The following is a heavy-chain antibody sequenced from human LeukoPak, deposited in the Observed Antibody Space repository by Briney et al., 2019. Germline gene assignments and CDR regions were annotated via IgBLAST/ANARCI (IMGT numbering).Heavy chain of an antibody. Sequence: GRSLRLSCIASGSTFSNYAMHWVRQGPGKGLEWVAYIAHHGNNKYYADSVKGRFTISRDNSKGSLYLQMNSLRADDTAVYYCAKDGSWSCTDWGQGTLVRVSS. CDR3: AKDGSWSCTD. CDR1: GSTFSNYA. V-gene: IGHV3-30-3*01. J-gene: IGHJ4*02. CDR2: IAHHGNNK. D-gene: IGHD2-8*02.